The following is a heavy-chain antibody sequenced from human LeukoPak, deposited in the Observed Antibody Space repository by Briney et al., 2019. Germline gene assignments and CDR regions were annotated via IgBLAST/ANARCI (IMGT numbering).Heavy chain of an antibody. J-gene: IGHJ5*02. V-gene: IGHV4-61*01. CDR1: GGSISSSSHY. Sequence: SETLSLTCTVSGGSISSSSHYWSWIRQPPGKGLEWIGYIYYSGSTKYNPSLKSRVTISVDTSKNQFSLKLSSVTAADTAVYYCARYRGKTTVSSLDWFDPWGQGTLVTVSS. CDR3: ARYRGKTTVSSLDWFDP. CDR2: IYYSGST. D-gene: IGHD4-11*01.